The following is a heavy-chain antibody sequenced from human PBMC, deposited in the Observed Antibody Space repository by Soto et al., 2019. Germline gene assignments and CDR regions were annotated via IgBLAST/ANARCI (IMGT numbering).Heavy chain of an antibody. V-gene: IGHV1-18*01. CDR2: ISAYNGNT. Sequence: ASVKVSCKASGYTFTSYGISWVRQAPGQGLEWMGWISAYNGNTNYAQKLQGRVTMTTDTSTSTAYMELRSLRSDDTAVYYCARARKPKDGYNYLPDYWGQGTLVTVSS. J-gene: IGHJ4*02. CDR1: GYTFTSYG. CDR3: ARARKPKDGYNYLPDY. D-gene: IGHD5-12*01.